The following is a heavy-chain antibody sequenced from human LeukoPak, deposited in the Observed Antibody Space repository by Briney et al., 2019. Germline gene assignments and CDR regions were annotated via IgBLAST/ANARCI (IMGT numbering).Heavy chain of an antibody. CDR1: GGSISSYY. D-gene: IGHD6-19*01. CDR3: ARGRGWHYYYYYGMDV. V-gene: IGHV4-4*07. J-gene: IGHJ6*02. CDR2: IYTSGST. Sequence: PSETLSLTCTVSGGSISSYYWSWIRQPPGKGLEWIGRIYTSGSTNYNPSLKSRVTISVDTSKNQFSLKLSSVTAADTAVYYCARGRGWHYYYYYGMDVWGQGTTVTVSS.